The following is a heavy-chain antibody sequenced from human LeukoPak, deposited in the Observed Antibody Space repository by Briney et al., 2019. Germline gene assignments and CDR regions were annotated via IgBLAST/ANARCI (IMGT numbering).Heavy chain of an antibody. V-gene: IGHV4-59*01. Sequence: SETLSLTCTVSGGSISSYYWNWIRQPPGTGLEWIGYIYSSGSTSYNPSLRSRVTMSGDTSKNQFSLKLRSVTAADTAVYYCARGKRAGDSYYFDYWAQGILVTVSS. D-gene: IGHD2-21*02. CDR3: ARGKRAGDSYYFDY. J-gene: IGHJ4*02. CDR1: GGSISSYY. CDR2: IYSSGST.